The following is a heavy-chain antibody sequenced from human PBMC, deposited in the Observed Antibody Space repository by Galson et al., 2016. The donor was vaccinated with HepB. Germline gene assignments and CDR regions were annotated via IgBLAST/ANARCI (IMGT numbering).Heavy chain of an antibody. D-gene: IGHD6-19*01. CDR2: LHVRERT. J-gene: IGHJ5*02. CDR1: GDSISSGNYF. CDR3: ARDRYHSGDWFDP. V-gene: IGHV4-61*02. Sequence: TLSLTCTVSGDSISSGNYFWTWIRQPAGKELEWLGRLHVRERTDYNPSLKSRLDISFDTSKNQFSLKLNSVTAADTAVYYCARDRYHSGDWFDPWGQGTLVTVSS.